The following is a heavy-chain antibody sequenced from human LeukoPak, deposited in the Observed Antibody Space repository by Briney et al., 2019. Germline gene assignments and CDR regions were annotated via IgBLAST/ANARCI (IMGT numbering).Heavy chain of an antibody. V-gene: IGHV3-48*04. Sequence: VGSLRLSCAASGFTLSSYAMSWVRQAPGKGLEWVSYISSSSSTIYYADSVKGRFTISRDNAKNSLYLQMNSLRAEDTAVYYCARVLEGLVGETGYWGQGTLVTVSS. D-gene: IGHD1-26*01. CDR2: ISSSSSTI. CDR3: ARVLEGLVGETGY. CDR1: GFTLSSYA. J-gene: IGHJ4*02.